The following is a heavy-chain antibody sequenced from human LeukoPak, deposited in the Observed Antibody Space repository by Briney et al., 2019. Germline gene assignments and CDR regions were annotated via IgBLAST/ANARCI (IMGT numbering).Heavy chain of an antibody. Sequence: SETLSLTCTVSGGSVSSGDYYWSWIRQPPGKGLEWIGYIYYSGSTNYNPSLKSRVTISVDTSKNQFSLKLSSVTAADTAVYYCARAAGFWGSQMLGYYFDYWGQGTLVTVSS. CDR2: IYYSGST. J-gene: IGHJ4*02. CDR1: GGSVSSGDYY. D-gene: IGHD7-27*01. CDR3: ARAAGFWGSQMLGYYFDY. V-gene: IGHV4-61*08.